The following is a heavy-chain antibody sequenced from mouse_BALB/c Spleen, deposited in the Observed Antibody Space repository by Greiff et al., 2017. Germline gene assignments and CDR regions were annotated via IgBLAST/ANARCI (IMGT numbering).Heavy chain of an antibody. V-gene: IGHV3-2*02. Sequence: VQLKESGPGLVKPSQSLSLTCTVTGYSITSDYAWNWIRQFPGNKLEWMGYISYSGSTSYNPSLKSRISITRDTSKNQFFLQLNSVTTEDTATYYCASGSYSWFAYWGQGTLVTVSA. CDR2: ISYSGST. CDR1: GYSITSDYA. J-gene: IGHJ3*01. D-gene: IGHD2-12*01. CDR3: ASGSYSWFAY.